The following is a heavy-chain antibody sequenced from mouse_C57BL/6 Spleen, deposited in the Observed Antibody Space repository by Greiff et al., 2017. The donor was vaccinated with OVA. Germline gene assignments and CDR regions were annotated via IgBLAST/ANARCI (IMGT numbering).Heavy chain of an antibody. V-gene: IGHV1-53*01. J-gene: IGHJ3*01. CDR3: ARGESLYLGWFAY. CDR2: INPSNGGT. Sequence: VQLQQPGTELVKPGASVKLSCKASGYTFTSYWMHRVKQRPGQGLEWIGNINPSNGGTNYNEKFKSKGTLTVDKSSSTAYMQLSSLTSEDSAVYYCARGESLYLGWFAYWGQGTLVTVSA. CDR1: GYTFTSYW. D-gene: IGHD6-2*01.